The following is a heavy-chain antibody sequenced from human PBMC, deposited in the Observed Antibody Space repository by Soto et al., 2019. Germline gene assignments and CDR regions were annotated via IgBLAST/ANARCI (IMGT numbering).Heavy chain of an antibody. CDR3: ARGADYGDAFDI. J-gene: IGHJ3*02. CDR2: IIPILGIA. CDR1: GGTFSSYT. Sequence: SVKVSCKASGGTFSSYTISWVRQAPGQGLEWMGRIIPILGIANYAQKFQGRVTITADKSTSTAYMELSSLRSENTAVYYCARGADYGDAFDIWGQGTMVTVSS. D-gene: IGHD4-17*01. V-gene: IGHV1-69*02.